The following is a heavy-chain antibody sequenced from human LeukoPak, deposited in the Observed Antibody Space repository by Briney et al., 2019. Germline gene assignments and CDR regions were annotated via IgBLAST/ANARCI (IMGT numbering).Heavy chain of an antibody. J-gene: IGHJ4*02. Sequence: SETLSLTCTVSGGSISSSSHYWGWIRQPPGKGLEWIGSIYYSGSTYYNPSLKSRVTISVDTSKNQFSLKLSSVTAADTAVYYCASSGYYYSPTHFDYWGQGTLVTVSS. V-gene: IGHV4-39*01. CDR2: IYYSGST. CDR1: GGSISSSSHY. CDR3: ASSGYYYSPTHFDY. D-gene: IGHD3-22*01.